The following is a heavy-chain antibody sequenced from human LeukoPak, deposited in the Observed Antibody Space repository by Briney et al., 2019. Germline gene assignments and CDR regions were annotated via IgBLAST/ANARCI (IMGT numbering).Heavy chain of an antibody. CDR3: ARAVAAAGTKGPKYNWFDP. V-gene: IGHV4-39*07. CDR2: IYYSGST. CDR1: GGSISSSSYY. D-gene: IGHD6-13*01. Sequence: SETLSLTCTVSGGSISSSSYYWGWIRQPPGKGLEWIGSIYYSGSTYYNPSLKSRVTISVDTSKNQFSLKLSSVTAADTAVYYCARAVAAAGTKGPKYNWFDPWGQGTLVTVSS. J-gene: IGHJ5*02.